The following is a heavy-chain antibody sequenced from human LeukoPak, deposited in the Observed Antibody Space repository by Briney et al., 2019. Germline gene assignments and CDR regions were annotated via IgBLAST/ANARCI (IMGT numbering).Heavy chain of an antibody. CDR3: ARDIPQRGYNYGYDY. Sequence: GGSLRLSCAASGXTFSDYYMSWIRQAPGKGLEWVSYISGSSYTNYADSVKGRFTISRDNAKNSLYLQMNSLRAEDTAVYYCARDIPQRGYNYGYDYWGQGTLVTVSS. CDR1: GXTFSDYY. V-gene: IGHV3-11*06. J-gene: IGHJ4*02. D-gene: IGHD5-18*01. CDR2: ISGSSYT.